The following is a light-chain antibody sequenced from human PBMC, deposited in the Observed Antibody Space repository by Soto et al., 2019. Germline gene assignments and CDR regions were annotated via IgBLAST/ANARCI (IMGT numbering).Light chain of an antibody. CDR2: DGS. CDR1: QRINTW. J-gene: IGKJ1*01. CDR3: QQYQTYSRT. Sequence: DIQMTQSPSTLSASIGDSIIITCRASQRINTWLAWYQQKPGEAPKLLIYDGSTLARGVPSRFSGSGSETEFTLTISRLQPDVFATFYWQQYQTYSRTFGQGTKVEV. V-gene: IGKV1-5*03.